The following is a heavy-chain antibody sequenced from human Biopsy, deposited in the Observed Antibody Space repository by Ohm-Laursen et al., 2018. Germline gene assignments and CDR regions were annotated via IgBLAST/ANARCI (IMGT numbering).Heavy chain of an antibody. J-gene: IGHJ4*02. CDR2: FYYSGST. CDR1: GDSISIYY. D-gene: IGHD3-3*01. Sequence: SDTLSLTCTVSGDSISIYYWSWIRQPPGKGLEWIGNFYYSGSTSYNPSLKSRITMSLDRSKNQVSLRMNSVTAADTAVYYCARARIKTSGVLIPETYYFDSWGQGTLVTVSS. V-gene: IGHV4-59*07. CDR3: ARARIKTSGVLIPETYYFDS.